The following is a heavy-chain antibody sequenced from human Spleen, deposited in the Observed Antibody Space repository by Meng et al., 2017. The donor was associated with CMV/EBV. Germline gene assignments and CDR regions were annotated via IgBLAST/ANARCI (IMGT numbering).Heavy chain of an antibody. CDR1: GASFSSHK. J-gene: IGHJ6*02. D-gene: IGHD3/OR15-3a*01. CDR2: ITHNGGA. CDR3: ARGRENFNVDCMDV. Sequence: SETLSLTCTVYGASFSSHKWKWTCIGGITHNGGAKYSPSLKSRVITSVDTSKNQFSLKLSSVAAADTAVYYCARGRENFNVDCMDVWGQGTTVTVSS. V-gene: IGHV4-34*01.